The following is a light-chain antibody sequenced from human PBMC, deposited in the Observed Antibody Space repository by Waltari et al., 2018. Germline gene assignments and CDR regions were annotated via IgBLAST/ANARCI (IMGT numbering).Light chain of an antibody. CDR3: IQSLQPSIS. V-gene: IGKV2D-29*01. J-gene: IGKJ5*01. CDR2: ELF. CDR1: QSLLHVNGKTY. Sequence: DIMLTQTPLSLSVAPGQPASISCKSSQSLLHVNGKTYLYWYLQKSGQPPKLLIYELFNRLSGVPDRFSGSGSETDFTLRISRVEAEDVGLYYCIQSLQPSISFGQGTRLDIK.